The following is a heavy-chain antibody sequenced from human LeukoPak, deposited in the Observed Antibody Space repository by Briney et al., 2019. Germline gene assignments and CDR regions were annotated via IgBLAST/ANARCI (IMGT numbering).Heavy chain of an antibody. CDR2: ISGSGGTT. J-gene: IGHJ4*02. D-gene: IGHD3-10*01. V-gene: IGHV3-23*01. CDR1: GITLSNYG. Sequence: GGSLRLSCAVSGITLSNYGLSWVRQTPGKGLEWVAGISGSGGTTSYADSVKGRFTISRDNPKNTLYLQMNSLRAENTAVYFCAKRGVVIRVILVGFHKEAYYFDSWGQGALATVSS. CDR3: AKRGVVIRVILVGFHKEAYYFDS.